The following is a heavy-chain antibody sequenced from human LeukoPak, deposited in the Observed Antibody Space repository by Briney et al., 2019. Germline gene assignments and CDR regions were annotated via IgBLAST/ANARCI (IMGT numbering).Heavy chain of an antibody. CDR1: GYTFTGYY. CDR2: INPNSGGT. Sequence: ASVKVSCKASGYTFTGYYMHWVRQAPGQGLEWMGWINPNSGGTNYAQKFQGRVTMTRDTSISTAYMELSRLRSDDTAVYYCARVNGIAVAGISPSGMDVWGQGTTVTVSS. V-gene: IGHV1-2*02. D-gene: IGHD6-19*01. CDR3: ARVNGIAVAGISPSGMDV. J-gene: IGHJ6*02.